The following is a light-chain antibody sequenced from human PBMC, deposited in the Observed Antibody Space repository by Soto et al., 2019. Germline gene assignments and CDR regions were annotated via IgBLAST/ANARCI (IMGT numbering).Light chain of an antibody. CDR2: GVS. J-gene: IGLJ2*01. CDR1: SSDVGSYNL. CDR3: CSYAGGTTFVV. V-gene: IGLV2-23*02. Sequence: QSALTQPASVSGSPGQTITLSCTGTSSDVGSYNLVSWYQQHPGKAHKLMIFGVSKRPSGVSNRFSGSKSGNTASLTISGLQAEDEADYYFCSYAGGTTFVVFGGGTKVTVL.